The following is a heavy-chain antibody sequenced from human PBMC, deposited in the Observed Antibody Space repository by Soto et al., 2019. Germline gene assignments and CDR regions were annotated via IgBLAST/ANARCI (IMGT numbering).Heavy chain of an antibody. Sequence: SETLSLTCAVYGGSFSGYYWSWIRQPPGKGLEWIGEINHSGSTNYNPSLKSRVTISVDTSKNQFSLKLSSVTAADTAVYYCARAPGDYVGWTFDYWGQGTLVTVSS. CDR1: GGSFSGYY. D-gene: IGHD4-17*01. CDR3: ARAPGDYVGWTFDY. V-gene: IGHV4-34*01. J-gene: IGHJ4*02. CDR2: INHSGST.